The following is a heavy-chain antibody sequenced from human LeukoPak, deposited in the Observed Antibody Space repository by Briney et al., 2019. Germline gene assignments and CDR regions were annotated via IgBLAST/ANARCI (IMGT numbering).Heavy chain of an antibody. CDR1: GGSISSYY. V-gene: IGHV4-4*07. J-gene: IGHJ4*02. CDR2: IYTSGST. Sequence: PSETLSLTCTVSGGSISSYYWSWIRQPAGKGLEWIGRIYTSGSTNYNPSLKSRVTMSVDTSKNQFSLKLSSVTAADTAVYYCAREATDYYDFWSGYYPRPAYFDYWGQGTLVTVSS. CDR3: AREATDYYDFWSGYYPRPAYFDY. D-gene: IGHD3-3*01.